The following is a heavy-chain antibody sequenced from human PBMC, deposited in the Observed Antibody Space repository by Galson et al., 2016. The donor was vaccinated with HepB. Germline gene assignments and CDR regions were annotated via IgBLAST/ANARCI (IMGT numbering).Heavy chain of an antibody. CDR2: ISWNSGRI. J-gene: IGHJ6*02. CDR3: AKALVRGSFYYYYYSMDV. V-gene: IGHV3-9*01. Sequence: SLRLSCAASGFTFGEYAMHWVRQAPGKGLEWISGISWNSGRIGYADSVRGRFTISRDNVKNSLYPQMNSLRAEDTALYYCAKALVRGSFYYYYYSMDVWGQGTTVTVSS. CDR1: GFTFGEYA. D-gene: IGHD3-10*01.